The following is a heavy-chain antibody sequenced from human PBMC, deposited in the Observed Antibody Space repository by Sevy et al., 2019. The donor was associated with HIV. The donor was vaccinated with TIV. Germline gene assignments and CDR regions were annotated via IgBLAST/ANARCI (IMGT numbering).Heavy chain of an antibody. CDR2: ISSSSNYI. CDR3: ARDGARITMVQGVMAYYHGMDV. J-gene: IGHJ6*02. CDR1: GFTFSTYS. Sequence: GGSLRLSCAASGFTFSTYSMNWVRQAPAKGLEWVSCISSSSNYIYYADSLKGRFTISRDNAKNSLYLQMNSLRADDTAVYYCARDGARITMVQGVMAYYHGMDVWGQGTTVTVSS. V-gene: IGHV3-21*01. D-gene: IGHD3-10*01.